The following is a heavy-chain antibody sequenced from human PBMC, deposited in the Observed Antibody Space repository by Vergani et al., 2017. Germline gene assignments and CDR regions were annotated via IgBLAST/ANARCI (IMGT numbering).Heavy chain of an antibody. D-gene: IGHD3-10*01. CDR2: IRGSCGSP. CDR3: AKGVRGVIITGDY. Sequence: EVQLLESGGGLLHPASSLPLXFPPXXFPFLTFPFPLFRQGPGHGLGWLSPIRGSCGSPYYADSVKGRFTISRDNSKNTLYLQMNSLRAEDTAVYYCAKGVRGVIITGDYWGQGTLVTVSS. CDR1: XFPFLTFP. V-gene: IGHV3-23*01. J-gene: IGHJ4*02.